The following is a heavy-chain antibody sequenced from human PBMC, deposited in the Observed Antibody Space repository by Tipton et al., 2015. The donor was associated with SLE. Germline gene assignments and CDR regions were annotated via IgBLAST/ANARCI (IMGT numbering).Heavy chain of an antibody. D-gene: IGHD2-2*01. CDR1: GFTFSDYY. J-gene: IGHJ3*02. V-gene: IGHV3-11*06. Sequence: SLRLSCAASGFTFSDYYMAWVRQAPGKGLEWISYISDTSSYTNYADSVKGRFTVSRDNAKNSLSLQMNSLRDEDTAVYYCARGYDGYCSTTNCYHTFDTWGQGTMVSVSS. CDR2: ISDTSSYT. CDR3: ARGYDGYCSTTNCYHTFDT.